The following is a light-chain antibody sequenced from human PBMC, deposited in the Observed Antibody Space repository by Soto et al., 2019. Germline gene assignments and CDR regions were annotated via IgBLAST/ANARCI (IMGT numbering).Light chain of an antibody. Sequence: EVVLTQSPATLSLSPGETATLSCRASQSVSRDLAWYQQTPGQAPRLLIYDTSNRATGIPARFSGSGSGTDFTLTICSLEPEDFALYFCQQRIDWPQITFGQGTRLEIK. V-gene: IGKV3-11*01. CDR3: QQRIDWPQIT. J-gene: IGKJ5*01. CDR2: DTS. CDR1: QSVSRD.